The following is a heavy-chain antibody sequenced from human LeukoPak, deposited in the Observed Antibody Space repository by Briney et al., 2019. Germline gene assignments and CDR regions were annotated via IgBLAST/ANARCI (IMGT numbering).Heavy chain of an antibody. V-gene: IGHV5-51*01. D-gene: IGHD3-22*01. Sequence: GESLQISCKGSGYSFTSYWIGWVRQTPGKGLEWMGIIYPGDSDTRYSPSFQGQVTISADKSISTAYLQWSSLKASDTAMYYCARQRSYDSSGYTHYFDYWGQGTLVTVSS. CDR3: ARQRSYDSSGYTHYFDY. CDR1: GYSFTSYW. J-gene: IGHJ4*02. CDR2: IYPGDSDT.